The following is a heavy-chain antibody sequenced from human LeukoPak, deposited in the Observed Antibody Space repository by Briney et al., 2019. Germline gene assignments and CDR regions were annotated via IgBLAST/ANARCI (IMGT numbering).Heavy chain of an antibody. D-gene: IGHD6-13*01. CDR1: GFTFSNFW. CDR3: ATSTAAAGTD. CDR2: IRQDGSDK. V-gene: IGHV3-7*03. J-gene: IGHJ4*02. Sequence: GESLRLSCTASGFTFSNFWMGWVRQAPGKGLKWVANIRQDGSDKYYADSVKGRFTISRDNAKNSLYLQMNSLRAEDTAIYYCATSTAAAGTDWGQGTLVTVSS.